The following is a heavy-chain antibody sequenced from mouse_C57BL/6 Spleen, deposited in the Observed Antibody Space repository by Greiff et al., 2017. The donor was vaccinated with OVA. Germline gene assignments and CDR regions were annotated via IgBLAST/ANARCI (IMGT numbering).Heavy chain of an antibody. V-gene: IGHV1-50*01. D-gene: IGHD4-1*01. CDR2: IDPSDSYT. CDR1: GYTFTSYW. Sequence: QVQLQQPGAELVKPGASVKLSCKASGYTFTSYWLQWVKQRPGQGLEWIGEIDPSDSYTNYNQKFKGKATLTVDTSSSTAYMQLSSLTSEDSAVYYCAKTGTKAFDYWGQGTTLTVSS. CDR3: AKTGTKAFDY. J-gene: IGHJ2*01.